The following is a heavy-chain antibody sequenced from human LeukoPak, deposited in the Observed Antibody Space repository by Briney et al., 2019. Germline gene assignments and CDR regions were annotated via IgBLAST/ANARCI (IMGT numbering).Heavy chain of an antibody. J-gene: IGHJ6*04. D-gene: IGHD3-10*02. V-gene: IGHV3-48*03. CDR3: AELGITMIGGV. CDR2: ISSSGSTI. Sequence: GGSLRLSCAASGFTFSSYEMNWVRQAPGKGLEWVSYISSSGSTIYYADSVKGRFTISRDDAKTSLYLQMNSLSAEHTAVYYCAELGITMIGGVWGKGTTVTISS. CDR1: GFTFSSYE.